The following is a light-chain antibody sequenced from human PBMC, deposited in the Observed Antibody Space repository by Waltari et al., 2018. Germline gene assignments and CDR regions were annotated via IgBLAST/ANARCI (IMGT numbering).Light chain of an antibody. J-gene: IGKJ5*01. CDR2: DAS. V-gene: IGKV1-33*01. CDR3: QQYDHFLVT. CDR1: QDIGNS. Sequence: DIQMAQSPPSLSASVGVTVTITCQASQDIGNSLNWYQHKPGKAPKLLIFDASNLQTGVPSRFSGSGSGTDFTFTITSLQPEDIATYYCQQYDHFLVTFGQGTRLDI.